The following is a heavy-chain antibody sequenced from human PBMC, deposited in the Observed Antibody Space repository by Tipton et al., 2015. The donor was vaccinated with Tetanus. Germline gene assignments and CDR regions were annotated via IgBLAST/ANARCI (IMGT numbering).Heavy chain of an antibody. Sequence: LRLSCTVSGGSISSSSYYWGWVRQPPGKGLEWIGSVSYSGTTNYTPSLKSRITISRDTSKNQFSLMLRSVTAADTAMYYCARHSSSWDDYYYYGLDVWGQGTTVTVSS. CDR3: ARHSSSWDDYYYYGLDV. V-gene: IGHV4-39*01. CDR1: GGSISSSSYY. J-gene: IGHJ6*02. CDR2: VSYSGTT. D-gene: IGHD6-13*01.